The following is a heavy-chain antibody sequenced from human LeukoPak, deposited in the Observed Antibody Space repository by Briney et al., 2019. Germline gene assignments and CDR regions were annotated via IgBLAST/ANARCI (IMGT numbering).Heavy chain of an antibody. J-gene: IGHJ3*02. V-gene: IGHV1-69*13. CDR2: IIPIFGTA. Sequence: SVKVSCKASGYIFTSYAFSWVRQAPGQGLEWMGGIIPIFGTANYAQKFQGRVTITADESTSTAYMELSSLRSEDTAVYYCARAYCGGDCYIEADDAFDIWGQGTMVTVSS. CDR3: ARAYCGGDCYIEADDAFDI. CDR1: GYIFTSYA. D-gene: IGHD2-21*02.